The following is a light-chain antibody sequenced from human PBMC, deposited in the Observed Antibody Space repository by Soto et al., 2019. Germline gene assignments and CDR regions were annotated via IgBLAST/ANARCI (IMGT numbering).Light chain of an antibody. CDR1: QSVSSSY. CDR2: DAS. J-gene: IGKJ5*01. CDR3: QQYGSSLLIT. V-gene: IGKV3D-20*01. Sequence: EIVLTQSPGTLSLSPGERATLSCSASQSVSSSYLAWYQQKPGLAPRLLIYDASSRATGIPDRFSGSGSGTDFTLTISRLEPEDFAVYYCQQYGSSLLITFGQGTRLEIK.